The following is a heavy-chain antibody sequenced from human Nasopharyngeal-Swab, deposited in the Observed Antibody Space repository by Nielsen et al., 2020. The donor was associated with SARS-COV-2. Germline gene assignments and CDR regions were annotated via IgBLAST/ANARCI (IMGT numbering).Heavy chain of an antibody. Sequence: SETLSLTCAVSGAFISSPNWWNWVRQSPGRGLDWLGEIFHGGLINYNPSLKSRVTISIDNSKNQFSLKLNSMTAADTAVYYCARVPAGCSSTSCYLIDWGQGILVTVSS. J-gene: IGHJ4*02. CDR2: IFHGGLI. CDR1: GAFISSPNW. CDR3: ARVPAGCSSTSCYLID. D-gene: IGHD2-2*01. V-gene: IGHV4-4*02.